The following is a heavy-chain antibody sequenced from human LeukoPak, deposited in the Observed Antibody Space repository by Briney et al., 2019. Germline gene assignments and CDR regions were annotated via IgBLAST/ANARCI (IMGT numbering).Heavy chain of an antibody. J-gene: IGHJ4*02. D-gene: IGHD1-26*01. CDR2: INPNSGGT. CDR1: GYTFTGYY. V-gene: IGHV1-2*02. Sequence: GASVKVSCKASGYTFTGYYMYWVWQAPGQGLEWMGWINPNSGGTNYGQKFHGRVTTTSDTSISTAYVALSRLRADDTAVYYCARDRGGSYGRPLDYWGQGTLVTVSS. CDR3: ARDRGGSYGRPLDY.